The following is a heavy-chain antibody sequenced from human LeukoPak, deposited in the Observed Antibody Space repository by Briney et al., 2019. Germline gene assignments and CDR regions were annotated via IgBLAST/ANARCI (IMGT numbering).Heavy chain of an antibody. CDR2: ISGSGGGT. CDR3: AKDTWVRKEGAFDI. V-gene: IGHV3-23*01. Sequence: GGSLRLSCAASGFTFSNAWMSWVRQAPGKGLEWVSGISGSGGGTYYADSVKGRFTISRDNSKNMLYLQMNSLRAEDTAVYYCAKDTWVRKEGAFDIWGQGTMGTVSS. CDR1: GFTFSNAW. D-gene: IGHD3-22*01. J-gene: IGHJ3*02.